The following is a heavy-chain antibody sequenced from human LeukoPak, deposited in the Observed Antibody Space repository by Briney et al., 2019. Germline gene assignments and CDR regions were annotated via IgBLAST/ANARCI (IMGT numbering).Heavy chain of an antibody. CDR2: INPNSGGT. J-gene: IGHJ6*03. CDR1: GYTFTGYY. D-gene: IGHD1-1*01. V-gene: IGHV1-2*02. CDR3: ARDRQSPVQDYYYYMDV. Sequence: PRASVKVSCKASGYTFTGYYMHWVRQAPGQGLEWMGWINPNSGGTNYAQKLQGRVTMTTDTSTSTAYMELRSLRSDDTAVYYCARDRQSPVQDYYYYMDVWGKGTTVTISS.